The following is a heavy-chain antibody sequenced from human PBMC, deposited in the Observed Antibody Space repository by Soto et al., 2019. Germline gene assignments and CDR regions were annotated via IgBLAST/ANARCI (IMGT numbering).Heavy chain of an antibody. CDR3: AREAYLGDSSSSAFDM. Sequence: QVQVVESGGGVVQPGRSLRLSCTTPGFTLSSYVMHWFRQAPGKGLEWVAVIWYDGSNKYYADSVKGRFIISKDNSQNTRYLQMNSLRSEDTAVYYCAREAYLGDSSSSAFDMWGQGTMVTVSS. CDR2: IWYDGSNK. D-gene: IGHD3-16*01. V-gene: IGHV3-33*01. CDR1: GFTLSSYV. J-gene: IGHJ3*02.